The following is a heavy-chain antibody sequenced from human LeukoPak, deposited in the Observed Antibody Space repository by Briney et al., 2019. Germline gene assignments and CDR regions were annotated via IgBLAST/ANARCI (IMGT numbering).Heavy chain of an antibody. CDR3: ARGGRGSAAVVAPRSFDI. CDR1: GFTFSSYA. D-gene: IGHD3-22*01. V-gene: IGHV3-23*01. CDR2: ISGSGGST. J-gene: IGHJ3*02. Sequence: GGSLRLSCAASGFTFSSYAMSWVRQAPGKGLEWVPAISGSGGSTYYADSVKGRFTISRDNSKNTLYLQMNSLRAEDSALYYCARGGRGSAAVVAPRSFDIWGQGTMVTVSS.